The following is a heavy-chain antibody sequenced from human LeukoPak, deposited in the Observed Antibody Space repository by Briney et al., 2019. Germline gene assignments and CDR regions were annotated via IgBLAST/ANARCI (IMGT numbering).Heavy chain of an antibody. D-gene: IGHD3-3*02. CDR3: ATFLGAGY. V-gene: IGHV3-23*01. CDR2: ISGSGGNT. J-gene: IGHJ4*02. CDR1: GFTFSSYA. Sequence: GGSLRLSCTVSGFTFSSYAMTWVRQAPGKGLEWVSTISGSGGNTYYADSVKGRFTISRDNSKNTLYLQVNSLRAEDTAVYYCATFLGAGYWGRGTLVTVSS.